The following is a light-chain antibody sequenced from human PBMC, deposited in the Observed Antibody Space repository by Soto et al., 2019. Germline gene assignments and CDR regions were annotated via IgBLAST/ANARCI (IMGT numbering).Light chain of an antibody. CDR2: DDK. J-gene: IGLJ3*02. CDR3: GTWDKSLDYGV. CDR1: SNVGSNY. Sequence: QSALTQPPSVSAAAGEKVTISCSGSNVGSNYVAWYQQIPGSAPRLLIYDDKERPSGTPDRFSGSRYGTTATLDIAGLQTGDEGEYFCGTWDKSLDYGVFGGGTKLTVL. V-gene: IGLV1-51*01.